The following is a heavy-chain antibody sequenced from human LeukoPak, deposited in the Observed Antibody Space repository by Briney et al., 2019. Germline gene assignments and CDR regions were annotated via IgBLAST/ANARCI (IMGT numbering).Heavy chain of an antibody. CDR3: ARSRSGGENWFDP. Sequence: ASVKVSCKASGYTFTDYYMHWVRQAPGQGLEWMGRINSKSGGTNYAQNFQGRVTMTRDTSISTAYMELSGLRSDDTAVYYCARSRSGGENWFDPWGQGTLVTVSS. D-gene: IGHD2-15*01. V-gene: IGHV1-2*06. J-gene: IGHJ5*02. CDR1: GYTFTDYY. CDR2: INSKSGGT.